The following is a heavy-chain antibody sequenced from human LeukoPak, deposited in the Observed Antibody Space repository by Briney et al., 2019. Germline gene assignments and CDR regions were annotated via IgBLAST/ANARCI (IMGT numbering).Heavy chain of an antibody. D-gene: IGHD1-26*01. Sequence: PGGSLRLSCAASGFTFTNYAMSWVRQAPGKGLEWVSAISGSGGSTYYADSVKGRFTISRDNSKNTLYVQMNSLRAEDTAVYYCAKDRRVGASKGLGAFDIWGQGTVVTVFS. V-gene: IGHV3-23*01. CDR3: AKDRRVGASKGLGAFDI. J-gene: IGHJ3*02. CDR1: GFTFTNYA. CDR2: ISGSGGST.